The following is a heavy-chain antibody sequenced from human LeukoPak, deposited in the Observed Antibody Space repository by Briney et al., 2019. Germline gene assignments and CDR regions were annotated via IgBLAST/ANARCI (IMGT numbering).Heavy chain of an antibody. V-gene: IGHV1-46*01. D-gene: IGHD2/OR15-2a*01. CDR1: GYTFTSYY. J-gene: IGHJ4*02. Sequence: GASVKVSCKASGYTFTSYYTHWVRQAPGQGLEWMGIIKPSGGSTLYAQKFQGRVTVTSDMSTSTVYVELSSLRSEDTAVYYCAREVPENFNFDYWGQGTLVNVSS. CDR3: AREVPENFNFDY. CDR2: IKPSGGST.